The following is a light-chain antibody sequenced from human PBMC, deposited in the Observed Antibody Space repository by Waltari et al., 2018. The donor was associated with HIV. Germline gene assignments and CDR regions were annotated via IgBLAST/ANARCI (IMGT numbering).Light chain of an antibody. Sequence: QSALTQPASVSGSPGQSITISCTGTSSDIGGYHYVSWYQQHPGKAPKLMIYEVSNRPSGVSKRFSASKSGNTASLTISGLQAEDEADYYCSSYTSSIFYVFGTGTKVTVL. CDR1: SSDIGGYHY. CDR3: SSYTSSIFYV. CDR2: EVS. J-gene: IGLJ1*01. V-gene: IGLV2-14*01.